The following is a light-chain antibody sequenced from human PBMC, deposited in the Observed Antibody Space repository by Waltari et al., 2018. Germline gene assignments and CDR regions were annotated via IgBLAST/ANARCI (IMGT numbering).Light chain of an antibody. CDR1: SSYVGCYNY. J-gene: IGLJ2*01. V-gene: IGLV2-14*03. CDR3: SSYTGSSTLVV. CDR2: DVS. Sequence: SALTPPASVSGSPGQSLTISCTGTSSYVGCYNYVAWYQQHPGKAHKLMIYDVSNRASGVSNRFSGSKSGNTASLTISGLQAEDEADYYCSSYTGSSTLVVFGGGTKLTVL.